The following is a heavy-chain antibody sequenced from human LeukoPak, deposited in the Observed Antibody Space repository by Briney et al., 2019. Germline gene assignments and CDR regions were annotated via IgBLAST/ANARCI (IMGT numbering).Heavy chain of an antibody. CDR3: AREDFWSGYSIDY. Sequence: SQTLSLTCTVSGGSISSGSYYWSWIRQPAGKGLEWIGRIYTSGSTNYNPSLKSRVTISVDTSKNQFSLKLSSVTAADTAVYYCAREDFWSGYSIDYWGQGTLVTVSS. V-gene: IGHV4-61*02. D-gene: IGHD3-3*01. J-gene: IGHJ4*02. CDR2: IYTSGST. CDR1: GGSISSGSYY.